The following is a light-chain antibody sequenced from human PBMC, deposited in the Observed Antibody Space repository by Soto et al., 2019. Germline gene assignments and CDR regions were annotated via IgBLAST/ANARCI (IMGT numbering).Light chain of an antibody. Sequence: QSVLTQPASVSGSPGQSITISCTGTSTDVGGYKYVSWYQQHPGKAPKFMIYDVTSRPSGISNRFSGSKSGNTAFLIISGLQAEDGADYYCLSYTSSDTYVFGTGT. CDR3: LSYTSSDTYV. CDR1: STDVGGYKY. V-gene: IGLV2-14*01. CDR2: DVT. J-gene: IGLJ1*01.